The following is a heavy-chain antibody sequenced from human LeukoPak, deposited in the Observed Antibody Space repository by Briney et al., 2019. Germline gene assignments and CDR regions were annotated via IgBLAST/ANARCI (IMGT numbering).Heavy chain of an antibody. D-gene: IGHD2-15*01. J-gene: IGHJ4*02. Sequence: GGSLRLSCAASGFTFSSFGIHWVRQAPGKGLDWVAVISYDGSDKYYADSVKGRFTISRENSKNTLYLQMNSLRAEDTAVYYCAKDKGHCSGDSCYSLGYWGQGTLVTVSS. CDR2: ISYDGSDK. V-gene: IGHV3-30*18. CDR1: GFTFSSFG. CDR3: AKDKGHCSGDSCYSLGY.